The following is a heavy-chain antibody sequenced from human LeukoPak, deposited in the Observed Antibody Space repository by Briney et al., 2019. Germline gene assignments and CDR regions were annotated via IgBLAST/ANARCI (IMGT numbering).Heavy chain of an antibody. CDR2: IFGSGDTT. J-gene: IGHJ4*02. CDR3: AKDQKPDSGYDIDY. Sequence: PGGSLRLSCAASGFTISSYGTNWVRQAPRKGLEWVSVIFGSGDTTNYADSVKGRFTISRDRSKNTLYLEMHSLRADDTAVYYCAKDQKPDSGYDIDYWGQGTLVIVSS. CDR1: GFTISSYG. V-gene: IGHV3-23*01. D-gene: IGHD5-12*01.